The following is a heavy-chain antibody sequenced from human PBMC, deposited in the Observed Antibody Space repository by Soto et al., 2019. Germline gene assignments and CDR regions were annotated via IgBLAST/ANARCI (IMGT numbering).Heavy chain of an antibody. J-gene: IGHJ3*02. D-gene: IGHD1-1*01. V-gene: IGHV1-3*01. CDR2: SNACNGNT. CDR1: GYTFTSYA. Sequence: QVQLVQSGAEVKKPGASVKVSCKASGYTFTSYAMHWVRQAPGQRLEWMGWSNACNGNTKYSQKFQGRVTITRDTSASTAYMELSSLRSEDTAVYYCASSLANWNDWYHDAFDIWGQGTMVTVSS. CDR3: ASSLANWNDWYHDAFDI.